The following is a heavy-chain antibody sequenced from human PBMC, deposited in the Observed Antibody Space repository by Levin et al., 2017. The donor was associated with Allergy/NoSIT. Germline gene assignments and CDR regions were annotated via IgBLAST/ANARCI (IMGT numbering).Heavy chain of an antibody. CDR2: ISYTGT. V-gene: IGHV4-59*01. D-gene: IGHD3-3*01. J-gene: IGHJ4*02. Sequence: SQTLSLTCSVSGGSISSDYWSWIRPPPGKGLEWIGYISYTGTKYNPSLKSRVTISEGTSKNQFSLKLSSVTSADTAVYYCARIGVKAPATFLDYWGQGLLVTVSS. CDR3: ARIGVKAPATFLDY. CDR1: GGSISSDY.